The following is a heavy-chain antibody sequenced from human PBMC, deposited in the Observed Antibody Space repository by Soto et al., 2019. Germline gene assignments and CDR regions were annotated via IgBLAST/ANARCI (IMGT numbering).Heavy chain of an antibody. CDR1: GFTCSSFA. CDR3: AGPGYSSQDY. Sequence: HPWGSLRLSCAASGFTCSSFALSWVRQAPGKGLEWVSAISGSGDGTDYADSVKGRFTISRDNSKNTLYLQMNSLRAEDTAVYYCAGPGYSSQDYWGQGALVTVSS. CDR2: ISGSGDGT. V-gene: IGHV3-23*01. J-gene: IGHJ4*02. D-gene: IGHD5-18*01.